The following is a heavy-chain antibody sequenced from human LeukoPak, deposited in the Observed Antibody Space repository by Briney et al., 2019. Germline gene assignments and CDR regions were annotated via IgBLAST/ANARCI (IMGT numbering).Heavy chain of an antibody. V-gene: IGHV3-30*04. CDR1: GFTFSSYA. J-gene: IGHJ4*02. CDR3: ATPGSGIWCFDY. D-gene: IGHD6-13*01. CDR2: ISYDGSNK. Sequence: GGSLRLSCAASGFTFSSYAMHWVRQAPGKGLEWVAVISYDGSNKYYADSVKGRFTISRDNSKNTLYLQMNSLRAEDTAVYYCATPGSGIWCFDYWGQGTLLTVSS.